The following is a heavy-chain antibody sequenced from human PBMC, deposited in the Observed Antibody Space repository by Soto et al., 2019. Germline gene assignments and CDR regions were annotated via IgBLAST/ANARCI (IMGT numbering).Heavy chain of an antibody. D-gene: IGHD1-20*01. Sequence: QLHLQESGPGLVKPSGTLSLICNVAGDSINISDNCGGWIRQSPGKGLEWIGNIYYTGSTYYNPSLKSRVTMSIDTSRKQFSLDLRSVTAEDKAVYYCERPVYNVRAFDVCGRGTMVTVYS. CDR3: ERPVYNVRAFDV. J-gene: IGHJ3*01. CDR1: GDSINISDNC. V-gene: IGHV4-39*01. CDR2: IYYTGST.